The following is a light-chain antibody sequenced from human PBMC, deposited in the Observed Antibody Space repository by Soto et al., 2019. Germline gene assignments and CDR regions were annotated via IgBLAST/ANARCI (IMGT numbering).Light chain of an antibody. Sequence: QAALTQPASVSGSPGQSITISCTGTSSDVGGYDHVAWYQQHPGKAPKLMIYHVTYRPSGVSNRYSGSKSGNSASLTISGLQADDEADYYCCSLTTSHTYVFGSGTKV. CDR1: SSDVGGYDH. CDR2: HVT. CDR3: CSLTTSHTYV. J-gene: IGLJ1*01. V-gene: IGLV2-14*03.